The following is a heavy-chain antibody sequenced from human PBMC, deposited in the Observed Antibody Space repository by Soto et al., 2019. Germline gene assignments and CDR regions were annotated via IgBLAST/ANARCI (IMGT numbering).Heavy chain of an antibody. J-gene: IGHJ6*02. V-gene: IGHV4-39*07. CDR2: IYYSGST. CDR1: GGSISSSSYY. CDR3: AGEGTCKNYYYYGMDV. D-gene: IGHD1-1*01. Sequence: PSETLSLTCTVSGGSISSSSYYWGWIRQPPGKGLEWIGSIYYSGSTNYNPSLKSRVTISVDTSKNQFSLKLSSVTAADTAVYYCAGEGTCKNYYYYGMDVWGQGTTVTVSS.